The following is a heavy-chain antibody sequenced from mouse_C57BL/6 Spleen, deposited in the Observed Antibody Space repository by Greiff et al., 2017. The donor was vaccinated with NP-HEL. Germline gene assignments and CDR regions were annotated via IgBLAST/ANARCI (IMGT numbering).Heavy chain of an antibody. D-gene: IGHD2-4*01. CDR1: GYTFTDYY. CDR3: ARYYDYDEGYFDY. J-gene: IGHJ2*01. CDR2: INPNNGGT. V-gene: IGHV1-26*01. Sequence: EVQLQQSGPELVKPGASVKISCKASGYTFTDYYMNWVKQSHGKSLEWIGDINPNNGGTSYNQKFKGKATLTVDKSSSTAYMELRSLTSEDSAVYYCARYYDYDEGYFDYWGQGTTLTVSS.